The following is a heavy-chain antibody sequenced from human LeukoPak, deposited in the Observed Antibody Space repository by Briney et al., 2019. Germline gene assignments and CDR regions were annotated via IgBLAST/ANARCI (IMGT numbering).Heavy chain of an antibody. CDR3: ARSDPTVDAFDI. J-gene: IGHJ3*02. CDR2: IYYSGST. V-gene: IGHV4-39*07. D-gene: IGHD4-11*01. CDR1: GGSISSSSYY. Sequence: PSETLSLTCTVSGGSISSSSYYWGWIRQPPGKGLEWIGSIYYSGSTYYNPSLKSRVTISVDTSKNQFSLKLSSVTAADTAVYYCARSDPTVDAFDIWGQGTMVTVSS.